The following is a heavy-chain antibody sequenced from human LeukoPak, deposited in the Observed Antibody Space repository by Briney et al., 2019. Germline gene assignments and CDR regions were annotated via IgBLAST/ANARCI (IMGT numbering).Heavy chain of an antibody. D-gene: IGHD3-16*02. J-gene: IGHJ4*02. V-gene: IGHV3-21*01. CDR2: ISSSSSYI. CDR1: GFTFSSYS. Sequence: GGSLRLSCAASGFTFSSYSMNWVRQAPGKGLEWVSSISSSSSYIYYADSVKGRFTISRDNAKNSLYLQMNSLRAEDTAVYYCARDPHEYDYVWGSYLSFDCWGQGTLVTVSS. CDR3: ARDPHEYDYVWGSYLSFDC.